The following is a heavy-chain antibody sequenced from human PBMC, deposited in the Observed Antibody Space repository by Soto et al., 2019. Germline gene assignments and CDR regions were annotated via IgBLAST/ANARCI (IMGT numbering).Heavy chain of an antibody. Sequence: QVQLVQSGAEVKKPGASVKVSCRASGYTFTGYFMHWVRQAPGHGLEWMGWINPNSGATKYAQKFQGRVTLSRDTASRTAYMELSGLRSDDTAVYYCARGGGTILAPLPWGQGTLVTVSS. D-gene: IGHD3-3*01. CDR1: GYTFTGYF. J-gene: IGHJ5*02. V-gene: IGHV1-2*02. CDR2: INPNSGAT. CDR3: ARGGGTILAPLP.